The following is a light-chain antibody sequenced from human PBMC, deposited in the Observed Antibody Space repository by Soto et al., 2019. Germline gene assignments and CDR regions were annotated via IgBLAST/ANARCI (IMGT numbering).Light chain of an antibody. Sequence: QSVLTQPPSVSGAPGQRVTISLTGSSSKIGAGYDVHWYQQLPGTAPKLLIYGNSNRPSGVPDRFSGSKSGTSASLAITGLQAEDEADYYCQSYDSSLSGSVVFGGGTKLTVL. CDR3: QSYDSSLSGSVV. CDR2: GNS. J-gene: IGLJ2*01. CDR1: SSKIGAGYD. V-gene: IGLV1-40*01.